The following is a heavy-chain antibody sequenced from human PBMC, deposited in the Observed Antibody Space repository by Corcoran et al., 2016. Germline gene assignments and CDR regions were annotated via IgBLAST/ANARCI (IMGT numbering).Heavy chain of an antibody. CDR2: INPNSGGT. CDR1: GYTFTGYY. Sequence: QVQLVQSGAEVKKPGASVKVSCKASGYTFTGYYMHLVRQAPGQGLEWMGWINPNSGGTNYAQQFQGRVTMTRDTSISTAYMELNRLRSEDTNVDYGARGPLGYGSSTTCSSNWFDPWGEGTLVTVSS. D-gene: IGHD2-2*01. CDR3: ARGPLGYGSSTTCSSNWFDP. V-gene: IGHV1-2*02. J-gene: IGHJ5*02.